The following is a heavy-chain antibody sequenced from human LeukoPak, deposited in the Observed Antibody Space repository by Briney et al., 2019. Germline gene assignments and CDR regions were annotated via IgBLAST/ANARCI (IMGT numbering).Heavy chain of an antibody. V-gene: IGHV1-46*01. CDR3: ARGARVESGAGCGMDV. CDR1: GYSFTTHY. D-gene: IGHD1-26*01. J-gene: IGHJ6*04. Sequence: ASVTVSCTASGYSFTTHYVHWVRQAPGQGLEWMGIINPTVGATFYAQKFQDRGTMTSDTSESIAYLDLNSMRSDDAVVYFGARGARVESGAGCGMDVWGKGPRSPSPQ. CDR2: INPTVGAT.